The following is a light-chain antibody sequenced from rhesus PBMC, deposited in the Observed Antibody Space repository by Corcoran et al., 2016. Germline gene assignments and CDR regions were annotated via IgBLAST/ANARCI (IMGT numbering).Light chain of an antibody. CDR1: QGTSDY. J-gene: IGKJ2*01. CDR2: AAT. CDR3: LHGYSTPYG. Sequence: DIQMIQSPSSLSACVGDRVTNTWRDRQGTSDYLSWYQQKPGKVTKRLFYAATHSESGVQSRFRGKGAWTEFTVPLSSLKPEDFAASYWLHGYSTPYGFGQETKVEIK. V-gene: IGKV1-36*02.